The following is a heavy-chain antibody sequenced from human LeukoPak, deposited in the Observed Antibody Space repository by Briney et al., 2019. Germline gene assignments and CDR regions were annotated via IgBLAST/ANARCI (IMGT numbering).Heavy chain of an antibody. D-gene: IGHD5-12*01. V-gene: IGHV3-30-3*01. CDR2: ISYDGSNK. CDR1: GFTFSSYA. J-gene: IGHJ4*02. Sequence: GGSLRLSCAASGFTFSSYAMHWVRQAPGKGLERVAVISYDGSNKYYADSVKGRFTISRDNSKNTLYLQMNSLRAEDTAVYYCARSAGYSGYDYGDYWGQGTLVTVSS. CDR3: ARSAGYSGYDYGDY.